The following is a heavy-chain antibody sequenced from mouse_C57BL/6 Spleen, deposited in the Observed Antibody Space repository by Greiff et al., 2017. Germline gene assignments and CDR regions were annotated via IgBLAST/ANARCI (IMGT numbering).Heavy chain of an antibody. V-gene: IGHV1-82*01. J-gene: IGHJ2*01. CDR2: IYPGDGAT. Sequence: VQRVESGPELVKPGASVKISCKASGYAFSSSWMNWVKQRPGKGLEWIGRIYPGDGATNYNGKFKGKATLTADKTSSTAYMQLSSLTSEDSAVYFCAEGYYFDYWGQGTTLTVSA. CDR1: GYAFSSSW. CDR3: AEGYYFDY.